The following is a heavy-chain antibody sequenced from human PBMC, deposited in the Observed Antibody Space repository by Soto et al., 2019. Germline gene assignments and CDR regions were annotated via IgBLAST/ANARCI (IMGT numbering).Heavy chain of an antibody. CDR2: LSYDGSNK. CDR3: ARVVPAAMYYYYGMDV. D-gene: IGHD2-2*01. Sequence: QVQLVESGGGVVQPGRSLRLSCAASGFTFSIYAMHWVRQAPGKGLEWVAVLSYDGSNKYYAASVKGRFTISRDNSKNTLYLQMNSLRAEDTAVYYCARVVPAAMYYYYGMDVWGQGTTVTVSS. J-gene: IGHJ6*02. V-gene: IGHV3-30*03. CDR1: GFTFSIYA.